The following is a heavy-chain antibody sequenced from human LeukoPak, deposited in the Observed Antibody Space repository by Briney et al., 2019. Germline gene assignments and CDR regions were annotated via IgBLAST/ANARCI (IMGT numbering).Heavy chain of an antibody. CDR3: ARAMFYYDSSGYYAWFDP. J-gene: IGHJ5*02. V-gene: IGHV1-8*01. CDR1: GYTFTTYD. Sequence: ASVKVSCKASGYTFTTYDINWVRQAPGQGLEWMGWMNSISGNTGYAQKFQGRVTMTRDTSISTAYVELSSLRSEDTAVYYCARAMFYYDSSGYYAWFDPWGQGTLVTVSS. CDR2: MNSISGNT. D-gene: IGHD3-22*01.